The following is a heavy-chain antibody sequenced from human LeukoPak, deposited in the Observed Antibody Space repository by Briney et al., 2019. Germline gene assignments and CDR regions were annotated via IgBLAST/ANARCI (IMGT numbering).Heavy chain of an antibody. D-gene: IGHD3-10*01. CDR1: GGSISSYY. CDR3: VRGDAFGEFDY. Sequence: PSETLSLTCTVSGGSISSYYWSWIRQPPGKGLEWIGYIYYSGSTNYNPSLKSRVTISVDTSKNQFSLKLSSVTAADTAVYYCVRGDAFGEFDYWGQGTLVTVSS. V-gene: IGHV4-59*01. J-gene: IGHJ4*02. CDR2: IYYSGST.